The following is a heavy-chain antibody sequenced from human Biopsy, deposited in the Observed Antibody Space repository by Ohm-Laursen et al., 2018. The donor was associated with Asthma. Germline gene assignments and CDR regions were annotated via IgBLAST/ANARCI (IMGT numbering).Heavy chain of an antibody. V-gene: IGHV3-53*01. D-gene: IGHD6-19*01. CDR3: ARGDSSGWLQYYFDY. J-gene: IGHJ4*02. CDR2: IYSGGTS. CDR1: GFTVSRDY. Sequence: SLRLSCAASGFTVSRDYMFWVRQAPGKGLEWVSVIYSGGTSHTADYVRGRFTISRDYSKNTLYLQMHSLRAEDTAVYYCARGDSSGWLQYYFDYWGQGTLVTVSS.